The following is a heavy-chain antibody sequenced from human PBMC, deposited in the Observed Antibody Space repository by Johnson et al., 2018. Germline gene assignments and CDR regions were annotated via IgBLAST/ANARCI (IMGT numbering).Heavy chain of an antibody. J-gene: IGHJ3*02. Sequence: EVQLVESGGGLVKPGGSLRLSCAASGFTFSSNYMSWVRQAPGKGLEWVSVIYSGGSTYYADSVKGRLTISRDNSKNTLYLQMKSLRAEDTAVFYCAKKPSGDGGAFHIWGQGTMVTVAS. D-gene: IGHD3-10*01. CDR1: GFTFSSNY. CDR3: AKKPSGDGGAFHI. V-gene: IGHV3-66*01. CDR2: IYSGGST.